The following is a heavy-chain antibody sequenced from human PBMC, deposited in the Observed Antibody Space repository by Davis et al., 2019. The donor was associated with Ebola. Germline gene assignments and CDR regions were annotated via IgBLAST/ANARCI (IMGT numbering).Heavy chain of an antibody. CDR3: ARRRVIHDLSTNDYFDI. CDR1: GYSFSSYW. J-gene: IGHJ4*02. CDR2: IYPGDSDT. D-gene: IGHD5/OR15-5a*01. Sequence: GESLKISCKASGYSFSSYWIGWVRQMPGKGLEWMGIIYPGDSDTRYSPSFQGQVTISADKSISTAYLQWSSLKASDTAMYYCARRRVIHDLSTNDYFDIWGQGTLVTVSS. V-gene: IGHV5-51*01.